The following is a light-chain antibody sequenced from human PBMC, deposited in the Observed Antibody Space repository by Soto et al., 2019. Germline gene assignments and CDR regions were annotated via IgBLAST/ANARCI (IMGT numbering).Light chain of an antibody. CDR1: SSNIGAGYG. CDR2: VNN. Sequence: QSVLTQPPSVSGAPGQTVTISCTGSSSNIGAGYGVHWYQQLPGTAPKLLIYVNNNRPSGVPDRFSGSKSGTSASLAITGLQAEDEADYYCQSYDNSLSGSWVFGGGTKVTVL. CDR3: QSYDNSLSGSWV. V-gene: IGLV1-40*01. J-gene: IGLJ3*02.